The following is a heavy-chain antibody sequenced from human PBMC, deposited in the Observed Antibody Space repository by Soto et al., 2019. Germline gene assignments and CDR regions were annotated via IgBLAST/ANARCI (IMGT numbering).Heavy chain of an antibody. CDR2: IDRSDSYS. Sequence: KISCKGSGYSFTSYWISWVRQMPGKGLEWMGRIDRSDSYSNYSPSFKGHVTISADKSISTAYLQWSSLKASDTAMYYCARVQLTRGKYHYAMEVWGQGTTVTASS. D-gene: IGHD2-2*01. J-gene: IGHJ6*02. V-gene: IGHV5-10-1*01. CDR3: ARVQLTRGKYHYAMEV. CDR1: GYSFTSYW.